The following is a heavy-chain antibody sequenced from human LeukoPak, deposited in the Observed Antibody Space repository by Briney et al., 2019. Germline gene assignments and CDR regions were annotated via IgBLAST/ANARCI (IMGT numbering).Heavy chain of an antibody. D-gene: IGHD1-26*01. CDR3: ARGNSGSSFSPGY. Sequence: ASVKVSCKASGYTFTGYYMHWVRQAPGQGLEWMGWINPNSGGTNYAQKFQGRVTMTRDTSISTAYMELSRLRSDDTAVYYCARGNSGSSFSPGYWGQGTLVTVSS. CDR2: INPNSGGT. J-gene: IGHJ4*02. V-gene: IGHV1-2*02. CDR1: GYTFTGYY.